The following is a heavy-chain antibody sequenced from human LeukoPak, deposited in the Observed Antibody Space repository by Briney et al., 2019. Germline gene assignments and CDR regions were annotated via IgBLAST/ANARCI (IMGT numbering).Heavy chain of an antibody. CDR2: INPNSGGT. CDR1: GYTFTGYY. CDR3: ARDPANTMVLDP. V-gene: IGHV1-2*02. J-gene: IGHJ5*02. Sequence: AASVKVSCKASGYTFTGYYMHWVRQAPGQGLEWMGWINPNSGGTNYAQKFQGRVTMTRDTSISTAYMELSRLRSDDTAVYYCARDPANTMVLDPWGQGTLVTVSS. D-gene: IGHD3-10*01.